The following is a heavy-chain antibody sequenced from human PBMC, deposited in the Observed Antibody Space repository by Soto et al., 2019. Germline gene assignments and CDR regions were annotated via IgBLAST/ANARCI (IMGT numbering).Heavy chain of an antibody. CDR3: TRAIGYSGSYWTYYFDY. D-gene: IGHD1-26*01. Sequence: PGGSLRLSCTASGFTFGDYAMSWVRQAPGKGLEWVGFIRSKAYGGTTEYAASVKGGFTISRDDSKSIAYLQMNSLKTEDTAVYYCTRAIGYSGSYWTYYFDYWGQGTLVTVSS. V-gene: IGHV3-49*04. J-gene: IGHJ4*02. CDR1: GFTFGDYA. CDR2: IRSKAYGGTT.